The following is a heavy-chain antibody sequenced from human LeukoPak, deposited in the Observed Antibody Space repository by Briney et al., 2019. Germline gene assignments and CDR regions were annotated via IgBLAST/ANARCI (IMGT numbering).Heavy chain of an antibody. Sequence: PGGSLRLSCAASGFTFSSYGMHWVRQAPGKGLEWVAFIRYDGSNKYYADSVKGRFTISRDNPKNTLYLQMNSLRAEDTAVYYCAKDLVPNLPTEGFDYWGQGTLVTVSS. CDR2: IRYDGSNK. D-gene: IGHD3-10*01. J-gene: IGHJ4*02. CDR1: GFTFSSYG. V-gene: IGHV3-30*02. CDR3: AKDLVPNLPTEGFDY.